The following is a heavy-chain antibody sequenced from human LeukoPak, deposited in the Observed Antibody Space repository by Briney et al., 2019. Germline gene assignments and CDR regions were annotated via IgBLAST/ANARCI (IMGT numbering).Heavy chain of an antibody. J-gene: IGHJ5*02. V-gene: IGHV4-39*01. Sequence: SETLSLTCTVSGGSISSSSYYWGWIRQPPGKGLEWIGSIYYSGSTYYNPSLKSRVTISVDTSKNQFSLKLSSVTAADPAVYYCARHDYSSSWYNWFDPWGQGTLVTVSS. CDR2: IYYSGST. CDR1: GGSISSSSYY. D-gene: IGHD6-13*01. CDR3: ARHDYSSSWYNWFDP.